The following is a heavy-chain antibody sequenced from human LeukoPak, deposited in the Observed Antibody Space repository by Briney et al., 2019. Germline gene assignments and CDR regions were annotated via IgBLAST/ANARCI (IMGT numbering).Heavy chain of an antibody. CDR3: ARGSSSWYEDSYVWFDY. D-gene: IGHD6-13*01. CDR1: GFVVSSNY. J-gene: IGHJ4*02. Sequence: GSLRLSCAASGFVVSSNYLAWVRPAPGEGMEWVSFMYSDNNIYYADSVKGRFTISRDNSKNTFYLQMNSLRVEDTAIYYCARGSSSWYEDSYVWFDYWGQGTLVTVSS. V-gene: IGHV3-53*01. CDR2: MYSDNNI.